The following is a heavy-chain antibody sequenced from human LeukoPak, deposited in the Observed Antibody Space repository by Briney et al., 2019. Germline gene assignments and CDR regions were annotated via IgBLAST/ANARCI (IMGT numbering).Heavy chain of an antibody. D-gene: IGHD2-2*01. V-gene: IGHV6-1*01. CDR2: TYYRSKWYN. Sequence: SQTLSLTCAISGDSVSSNSAAWNWIRQSPSSGLEWLGRTYYRSKWYNDYAVSVKSRITINPDTSKNQFSLQLNSVTPEDTAVYYCARAYCSSTSCYLSYGMDVWGQGTTVTVSS. CDR3: ARAYCSSTSCYLSYGMDV. J-gene: IGHJ6*02. CDR1: GDSVSSNSAA.